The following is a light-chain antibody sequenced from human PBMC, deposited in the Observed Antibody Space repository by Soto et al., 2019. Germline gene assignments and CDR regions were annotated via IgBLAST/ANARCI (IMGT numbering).Light chain of an antibody. CDR2: GAS. CDR3: QQYGSSGT. J-gene: IGKJ1*01. CDR1: QSVSNNY. V-gene: IGKV3-20*01. Sequence: EILLTLSPGTLSLTPGERATLSCRASQSVSNNYLAWYQQKPGQAPRLLIYGASNRATGIPDRFSGSGSGTDFTLTISRVEHEDFAVYYGQQYGSSGTCGLGTKVDSK.